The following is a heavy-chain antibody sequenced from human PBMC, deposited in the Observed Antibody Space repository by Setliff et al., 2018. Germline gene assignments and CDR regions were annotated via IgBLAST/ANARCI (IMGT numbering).Heavy chain of an antibody. CDR3: ARNWHWGFDP. CDR2: INHSGST. V-gene: IGHV4-34*01. CDR1: GGSFSTYY. J-gene: IGHJ5*02. Sequence: SETLSLTCAVYGGSFSTYYWIWIRQPPGKGLEWIGEINHSGSTNYNPSLKSRVTISVDTSKNQCSLKLSAVTAADTAVYYCARNWHWGFDPWGRGALVTVSS. D-gene: IGHD1-7*01.